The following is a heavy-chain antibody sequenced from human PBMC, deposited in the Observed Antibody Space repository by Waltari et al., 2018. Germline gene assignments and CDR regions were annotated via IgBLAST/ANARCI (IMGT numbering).Heavy chain of an antibody. Sequence: QITLTESGPRQVRPTQTLTLTCTLSGFSLRTDGVGVGWVRQLPTKGLEWLAIVSWDGDKRYSPSLKSRRTITGDTTKNQVVLTMINMDPVDTAAYLCVYSRRGAGSGSRWYYFNYWGQGTLVTVSS. CDR2: VSWDGDK. D-gene: IGHD6-19*01. CDR3: VYSRRGAGSGSRWYYFNY. J-gene: IGHJ4*02. V-gene: IGHV2-5*02. CDR1: GFSLRTDGVG.